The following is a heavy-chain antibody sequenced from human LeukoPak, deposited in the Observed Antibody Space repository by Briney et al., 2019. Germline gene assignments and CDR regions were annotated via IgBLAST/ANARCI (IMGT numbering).Heavy chain of an antibody. Sequence: GGSLRLSCAASGFTFSSYAMSWVRQAPGEGLEWVSTISGSRTYYADSVKGRFTISRDNSKNTLYLQMNSLRAEDTAVYYCAIHHFLEWLGGPWGQGTLVTVSS. CDR3: AIHHFLEWLGGP. D-gene: IGHD3-3*01. V-gene: IGHV3-23*01. CDR1: GFTFSSYA. J-gene: IGHJ5*02. CDR2: ISGSRT.